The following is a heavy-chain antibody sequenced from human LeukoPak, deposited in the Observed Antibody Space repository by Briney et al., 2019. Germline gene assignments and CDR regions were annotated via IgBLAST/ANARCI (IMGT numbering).Heavy chain of an antibody. J-gene: IGHJ5*02. CDR1: GGSISSGSYY. CDR3: ARSSYDFWSGYIGWFDP. V-gene: IGHV4-61*02. D-gene: IGHD3-3*01. CDR2: IYPSGST. Sequence: SETLSLTCTVSGGSISSGSYYWSWIRQSAGKGLEWIGRIYPSGSTNYNPSLKSRVTISVDTSKNQFSLKLSSVTAADTAVYYCARSSYDFWSGYIGWFDPWGQGTLVTVSS.